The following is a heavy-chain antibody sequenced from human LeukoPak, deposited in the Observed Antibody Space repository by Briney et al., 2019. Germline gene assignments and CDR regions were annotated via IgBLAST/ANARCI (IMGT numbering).Heavy chain of an antibody. D-gene: IGHD3-22*01. V-gene: IGHV3-30*02. CDR3: AKGKDDYDSSGSNWLDP. CDR1: GFTFSSYG. CDR2: IRYDGSNK. Sequence: GGSLRLSCAASGFTFSSYGMHWVRQAPGKGLEWVAFIRYDGSNKYYADSVKGRFTISRDNSKNTLYLQMNSLRAEDTAVYYCAKGKDDYDSSGSNWLDPWGQGTLVTVSS. J-gene: IGHJ5*02.